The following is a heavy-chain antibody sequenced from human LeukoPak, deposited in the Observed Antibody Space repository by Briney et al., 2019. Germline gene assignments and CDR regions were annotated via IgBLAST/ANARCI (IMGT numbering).Heavy chain of an antibody. V-gene: IGHV3-11*01. CDR1: GFTFSDYY. D-gene: IGHD3-10*01. CDR2: ISSSGSTI. J-gene: IGHJ4*02. CDR3: ARDFAELFTPFDY. Sequence: GGSLRLSCAASGFTFSDYYMSWIRQAPGKGLEWVSYISSSGSTIYYADSVKGRFTISRDNAKNSLYLQMNSLRAEDTAVYYCARDFAELFTPFDYWGQGTLVTVSS.